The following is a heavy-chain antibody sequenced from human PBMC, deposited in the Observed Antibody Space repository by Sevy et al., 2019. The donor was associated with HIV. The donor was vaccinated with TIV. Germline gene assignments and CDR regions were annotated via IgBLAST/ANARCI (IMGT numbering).Heavy chain of an antibody. CDR3: ARGVVATIGFDY. CDR2: IYYSGST. CDR1: GGSISSYY. D-gene: IGHD5-12*01. J-gene: IGHJ4*02. Sequence: SETLSLTCTVSGGSISSYYWSWIRQPPGKGLEWIGYIYYSGSTNYNPSLKSRVTISVDTSKNQFSLKLSSVTAADTAVYYCARGVVATIGFDYWGQGTLVTVSS. V-gene: IGHV4-59*01.